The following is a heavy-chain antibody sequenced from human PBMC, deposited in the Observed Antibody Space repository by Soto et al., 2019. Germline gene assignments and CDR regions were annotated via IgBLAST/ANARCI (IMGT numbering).Heavy chain of an antibody. Sequence: KTSETLSLTCAVSGGSISSGGYSWSWIRQPPGKGLEWIGYIYHSGSTYYNPSLKSRVTISVDRSKNQFSLKLSSVTAADTAVYYCARGVVPAAPGDAFDIWGQGTMVTVSS. V-gene: IGHV4-30-2*01. CDR1: GGSISSGGYS. CDR2: IYHSGST. CDR3: ARGVVPAAPGDAFDI. D-gene: IGHD2-2*01. J-gene: IGHJ3*02.